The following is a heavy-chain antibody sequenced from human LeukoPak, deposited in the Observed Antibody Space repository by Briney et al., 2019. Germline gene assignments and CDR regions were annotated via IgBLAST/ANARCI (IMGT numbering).Heavy chain of an antibody. CDR3: ANARSSSGRSYYYYYYMDV. D-gene: IGHD6-6*01. CDR2: ISSSSSTI. CDR1: GFTFSSYS. V-gene: IGHV3-48*01. Sequence: PGGSLRLSCAASGFTFSSYSMNWVRQAPGKGLEWVSYISSSSSTIYYADSVKGRFTISRDNAKNSLYLQMNSLRAEDTAVYYCANARSSSGRSYYYYYYMDVWGKGTTVTVSS. J-gene: IGHJ6*03.